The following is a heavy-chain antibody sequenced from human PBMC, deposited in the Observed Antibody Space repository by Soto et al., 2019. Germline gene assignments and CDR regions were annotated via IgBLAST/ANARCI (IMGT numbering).Heavy chain of an antibody. CDR1: GFTFSNAW. CDR2: IKSKTDGGTT. CDR3: TTVGGYCSSTSCYADILTGYYPYYYYGMDV. V-gene: IGHV3-15*07. J-gene: IGHJ6*02. Sequence: GGSLRLSCAASGFTFSNAWMNWVRQAPGKGLEWVGRIKSKTDGGTTDYAAPVKGRFTISRDDSKNTLYLQMNSLKTEDTAVYYCTTVGGYCSSTSCYADILTGYYPYYYYGMDVWGQGTTVTVSS. D-gene: IGHD2-2*01.